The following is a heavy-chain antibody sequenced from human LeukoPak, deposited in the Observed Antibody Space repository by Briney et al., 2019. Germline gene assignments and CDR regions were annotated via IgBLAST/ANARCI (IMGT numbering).Heavy chain of an antibody. CDR2: ISANGANT. J-gene: IGHJ3*02. D-gene: IGHD2-21*02. CDR1: GFTFSNYA. Sequence: PGGSLRLSCAASGFTFSNYAMTWVRQAPGKGLEWVSAISANGANTYYADSVKGRFTISADQSISTAYLQWSSLKASDTAMYYCARPAFLEAYCGGDCSADAFDIWGQGTMVTVSS. V-gene: IGHV3-23*01. CDR3: ARPAFLEAYCGGDCSADAFDI.